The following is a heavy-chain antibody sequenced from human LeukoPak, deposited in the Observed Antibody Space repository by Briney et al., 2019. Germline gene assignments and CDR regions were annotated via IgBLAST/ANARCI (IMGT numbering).Heavy chain of an antibody. CDR3: ARPPHYYDSSGPLNY. Sequence: GASVKVSCKASGYTFTSYGISWVRQAPGQGLEWMGWISAYNGNTNYAQKLQGRVTMTTDTSTSTAYMELRSLRSDDTAVYYCARPPHYYDSSGPLNYWGQGTLVTVSS. CDR2: ISAYNGNT. D-gene: IGHD3-22*01. CDR1: GYTFTSYG. V-gene: IGHV1-18*01. J-gene: IGHJ4*02.